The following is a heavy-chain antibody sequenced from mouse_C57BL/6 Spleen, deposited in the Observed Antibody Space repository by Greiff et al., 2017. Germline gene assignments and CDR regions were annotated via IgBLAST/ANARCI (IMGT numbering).Heavy chain of an antibody. CDR1: GYTFTSYW. CDR3: AHYGYDEGFAY. D-gene: IGHD2-2*01. J-gene: IGHJ3*01. V-gene: IGHV1-55*01. CDR2: IYPGSGST. Sequence: QVQLQQPGAELVKPGASVKMSCTASGYTFTSYWITWVKQRPGQGLEWIGDIYPGSGSTNYNEKFKSKATLTVDTSSSAAYMQLSSLTSEDSAVYYCAHYGYDEGFAYWGQGTLVTVSA.